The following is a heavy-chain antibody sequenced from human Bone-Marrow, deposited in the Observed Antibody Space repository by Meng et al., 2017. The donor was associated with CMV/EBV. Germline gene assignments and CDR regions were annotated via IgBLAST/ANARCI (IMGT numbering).Heavy chain of an antibody. Sequence: GGSLRLSCAASGFTFSSYGMHWVRQAPGKGLEWVAVIWYDGSNKYYADSVKGRFTISRDNSKNTLYLQMNSLRAEDTAVYYCAKVGGAGRRYYYYGLDVWGHGTKVTVSS. V-gene: IGHV3-33*06. J-gene: IGHJ6*02. CDR1: GFTFSSYG. D-gene: IGHD3-10*01. CDR3: AKVGGAGRRYYYYGLDV. CDR2: IWYDGSNK.